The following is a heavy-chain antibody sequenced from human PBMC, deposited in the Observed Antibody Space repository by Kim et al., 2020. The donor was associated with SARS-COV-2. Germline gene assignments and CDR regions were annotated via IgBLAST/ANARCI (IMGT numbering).Heavy chain of an antibody. D-gene: IGHD2-2*01. Sequence: VKGRFTISRDNAKNSLYLQMNRLRAEDTAVYYCAREGYCSSTSCSDWFDPWGQGTLVTVSS. CDR3: AREGYCSSTSCSDWFDP. V-gene: IGHV3-11*06. J-gene: IGHJ5*02.